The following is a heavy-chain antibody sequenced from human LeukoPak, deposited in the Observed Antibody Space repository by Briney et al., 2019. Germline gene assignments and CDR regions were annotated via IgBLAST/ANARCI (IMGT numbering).Heavy chain of an antibody. D-gene: IGHD4/OR15-4a*01. V-gene: IGHV1-18*01. CDR1: GYTFTISG. J-gene: IGHJ4*02. Sequence: ASVKVSCKASGYTFTISGISWVRQTPGRGLEWMGWISANSGDTIYAEKFHGRVTLTRDTSTGTAYMELNSLTYDDTAVYYCARDRCYAFDFWGQGTLVTVSS. CDR3: ARDRCYAFDF. CDR2: ISANSGDT.